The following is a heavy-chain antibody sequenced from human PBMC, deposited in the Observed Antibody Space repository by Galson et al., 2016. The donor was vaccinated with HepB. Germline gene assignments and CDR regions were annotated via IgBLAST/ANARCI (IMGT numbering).Heavy chain of an antibody. CDR1: GDSVSSISAA. D-gene: IGHD1/OR15-1a*01. V-gene: IGHV6-1*01. CDR2: TYYRSKWYN. CDR3: VEQRKGAPYGMDV. J-gene: IGHJ6*02. Sequence: CAISGDSVSSISAAWNWIRQSPSRGLEWLGRTYYRSKWYNDYAVSVKSRIIVNPDTSKNQLSLQLNSVTPEDTAVYYCVEQRKGAPYGMDVWGQGTTVTVSS.